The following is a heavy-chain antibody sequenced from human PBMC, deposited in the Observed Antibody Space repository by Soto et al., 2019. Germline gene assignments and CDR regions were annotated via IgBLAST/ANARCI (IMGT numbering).Heavy chain of an antibody. CDR2: IYHSGST. Sequence: SLTCAVSGGSISSGGYSWSWIRQPPGKGLEWIGYIYHSGSTYYNPSLKSRVTISVDRSKNQFSLKLSSVTAADTAVYYCARSRTPEANWFDPWGQGTLVTVSS. J-gene: IGHJ5*02. CDR3: ARSRTPEANWFDP. CDR1: GGSISSGGYS. V-gene: IGHV4-30-2*01. D-gene: IGHD2-15*01.